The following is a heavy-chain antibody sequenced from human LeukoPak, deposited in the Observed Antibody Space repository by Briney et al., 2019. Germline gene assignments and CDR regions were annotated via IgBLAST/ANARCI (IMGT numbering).Heavy chain of an antibody. CDR3: ARGPAHHIVVVTAIRRGWYFDL. J-gene: IGHJ2*01. D-gene: IGHD2-21*02. CDR1: GGSFSGFY. V-gene: IGHV4-34*01. CDR2: IDYSGST. Sequence: PSETLSLTCAVYGGSFSGFYWSWIRQPPGKGLEWIGEIDYSGSTNYNPSLKSRVTISVDTSKNQFSLKLSSVTAADAAVYYCARGPAHHIVVVTAIRRGWYFDLWGRGTLVTVSS.